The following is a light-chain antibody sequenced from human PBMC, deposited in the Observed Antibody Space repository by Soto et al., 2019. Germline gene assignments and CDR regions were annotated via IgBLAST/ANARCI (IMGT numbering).Light chain of an antibody. CDR3: HQFGDSPQT. CDR1: QSLSVSY. Sequence: ETTLTQSPDTLSLSPGEGATLSCRASQSLSVSYIAWYQQKPGQAPRLLIYSTSTRAAGIPDRFTGRGSGTHFTLAISRLEPEDFAVYYCHQFGDSPQTFGQGTTVEV. V-gene: IGKV3-20*01. CDR2: STS. J-gene: IGKJ1*01.